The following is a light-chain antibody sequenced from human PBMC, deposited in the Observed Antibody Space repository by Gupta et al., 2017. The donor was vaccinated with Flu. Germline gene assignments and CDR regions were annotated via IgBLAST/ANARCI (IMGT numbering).Light chain of an antibody. CDR3: QQYFGSPPWT. CDR2: DAF. J-gene: IGKJ2*02. V-gene: IGKV3D-20*01. Sequence: EVVLTPSPATLSLSPGERATLACGASQSFRSNLLAWYQQKPGLAPRLLIYDAFNMTAGTPDRFSGSGSGTDFTLTISRLEPEDFAVYYCQQYFGSPPWTFGQGTKLEI. CDR1: QSFRSNL.